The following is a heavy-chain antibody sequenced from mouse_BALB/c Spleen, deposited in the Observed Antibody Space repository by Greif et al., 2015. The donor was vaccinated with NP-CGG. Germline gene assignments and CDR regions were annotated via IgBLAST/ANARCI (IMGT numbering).Heavy chain of an antibody. CDR2: IDPANGNT. CDR1: GFNIKDTY. Sequence: EVQRVESGAELVKPGASVKLSCTASGFNIKDTYMHWVKQRPEQGLEWIGRIDPANGNTKYDPKFQGKATITADTSSNTAYLQLSSLTSEDTAVYYCARYYDYDYYAMDYWGQGTSVTVSS. CDR3: ARYYDYDYYAMDY. D-gene: IGHD2-4*01. V-gene: IGHV14-3*02. J-gene: IGHJ4*01.